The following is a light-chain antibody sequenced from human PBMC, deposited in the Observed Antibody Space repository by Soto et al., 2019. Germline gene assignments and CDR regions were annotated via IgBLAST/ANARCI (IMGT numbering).Light chain of an antibody. J-gene: IGLJ2*01. CDR2: EVS. CDR3: RSDAGIKNNV. Sequence: QSALTQPPSASGSPGQSVTISCTGTSSDVGGYNYVSWYQQHPGKAPQLMIYEVSKRPSGVPDLFAGSKSGNTASLTVSGLAAEDEDDYYCRSDAGIKNNVFGGGTKLTVL. V-gene: IGLV2-8*01. CDR1: SSDVGGYNY.